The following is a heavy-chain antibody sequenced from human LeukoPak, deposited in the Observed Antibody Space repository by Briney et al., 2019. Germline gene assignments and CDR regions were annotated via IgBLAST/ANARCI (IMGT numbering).Heavy chain of an antibody. J-gene: IGHJ6*03. CDR2: IIPIFGTA. CDR3: AREDWNYANHYYYYMDV. Sequence: SVKVSCKASGGTFSSYAISWVRQAPGQGLEWMGRIIPIFGTANYAQKFQGRVTITADESTSTAYMELSSLRSEDTAVYYCAREDWNYANHYYYYMDVWGKGTTVTVSS. D-gene: IGHD1-7*01. V-gene: IGHV1-69*13. CDR1: GGTFSSYA.